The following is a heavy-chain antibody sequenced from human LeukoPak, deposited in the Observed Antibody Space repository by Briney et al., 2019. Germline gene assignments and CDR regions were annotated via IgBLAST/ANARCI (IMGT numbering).Heavy chain of an antibody. Sequence: VASVKVSCKASGGTFSSYAISWVRQAPGQGLEWMGGIIPIFGTANYAQKFQGRVTITADESTITAYMELSSLRSEDTAVYYCARKYCSGGSCYGYFDYWGQGTLVTVSS. CDR2: IIPIFGTA. CDR1: GGTFSSYA. J-gene: IGHJ4*02. D-gene: IGHD2-15*01. V-gene: IGHV1-69*01. CDR3: ARKYCSGGSCYGYFDY.